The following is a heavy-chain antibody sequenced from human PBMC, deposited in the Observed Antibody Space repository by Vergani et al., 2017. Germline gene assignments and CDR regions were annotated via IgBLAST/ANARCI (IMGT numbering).Heavy chain of an antibody. CDR2: INHSGST. V-gene: IGHV4-34*01. CDR3: ARFGDVVVVAGAKDNPSWFDP. CDR1: GGSFSGYY. Sequence: QVQLQQWGAGLLKPSETLSLTCAVYGGSFSGYYWSWIRQPPGKGLEWIGEINHSGSTNYNPSLKSRVTIAVDTSKNQFSLKLSSVTAADTAVYYCARFGDVVVVAGAKDNPSWFDPGGQGSLVTVSS. D-gene: IGHD2-2*01. J-gene: IGHJ5*02.